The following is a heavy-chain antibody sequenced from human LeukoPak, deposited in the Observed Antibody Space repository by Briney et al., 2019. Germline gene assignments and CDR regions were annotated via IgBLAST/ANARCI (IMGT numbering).Heavy chain of an antibody. J-gene: IGHJ6*02. CDR2: INPNSGGT. Sequence: GASVKVSCKASGYTFTGYYMHWVRQAPGQGLEWMGWINPNSGGTNYAQKFQGRVTMTRDTSISTAYMELSRLRSDDTAVYYCARYDPAGARSYNGMDVWGQGTTVTVSS. D-gene: IGHD3-16*01. CDR3: ARYDPAGARSYNGMDV. V-gene: IGHV1-2*02. CDR1: GYTFTGYY.